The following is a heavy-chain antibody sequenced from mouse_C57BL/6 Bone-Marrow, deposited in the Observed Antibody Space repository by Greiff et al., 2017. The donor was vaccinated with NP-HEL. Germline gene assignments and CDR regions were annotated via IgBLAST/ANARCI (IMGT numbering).Heavy chain of an antibody. J-gene: IGHJ4*01. CDR3: TTSGLLRMDY. V-gene: IGHV14-4*01. Sequence: EVKLMESGAELVRPGASVKLSCTASGFNIKDDYMHWVKQRPEQGLEWIGWIDPENGDTEYASKFQGKATITADTSSNTAYLQLSSLTSEATAVYYCTTSGLLRMDYWGQGTSVTVSS. CDR2: IDPENGDT. D-gene: IGHD1-1*01. CDR1: GFNIKDDY.